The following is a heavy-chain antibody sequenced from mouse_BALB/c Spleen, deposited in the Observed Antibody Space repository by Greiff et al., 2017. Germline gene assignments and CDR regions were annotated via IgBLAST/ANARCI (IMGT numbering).Heavy chain of an antibody. D-gene: IGHD2-1*01. CDR3: ARSNGNYPDY. CDR1: GYTFTDYA. V-gene: IGHV1S137*01. CDR2: ISTYYGDA. Sequence: QVQLQQSGAELVRPGVSVKISCKGSGYTFTDYAMHWVKQSHAKSLEWIGVISTYYGDASYNQKFKGKATMTVDKSSSTAYMELARLTSEDSAIYYCARSNGNYPDYWGQGTTLTVSS. J-gene: IGHJ2*01.